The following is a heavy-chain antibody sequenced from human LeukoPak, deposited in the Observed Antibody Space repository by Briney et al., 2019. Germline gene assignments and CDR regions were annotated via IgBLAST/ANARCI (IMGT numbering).Heavy chain of an antibody. J-gene: IGHJ4*02. Sequence: SGGSLRLSCAASGFTFSSYAMHWVRQAPGKGLEWVSGITWNSGSIGYADSVKGRFTISRDNAKNSLYLQMNSLRAEDTAFYYCAKSRDGYNYYFDYWGQGTLVTVSS. CDR1: GFTFSSYA. D-gene: IGHD5-24*01. V-gene: IGHV3-9*01. CDR2: ITWNSGSI. CDR3: AKSRDGYNYYFDY.